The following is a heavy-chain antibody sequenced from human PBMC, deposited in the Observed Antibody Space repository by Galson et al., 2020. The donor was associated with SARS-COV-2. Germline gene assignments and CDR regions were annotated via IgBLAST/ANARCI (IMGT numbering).Heavy chain of an antibody. CDR3: ARSLHSNYFDY. D-gene: IGHD4-4*01. V-gene: IGHV3-30*04. Sequence: GESLKISCTASGFTFGDYAMSWVRQAPGKGLEWVAVISYTGSNSYYADSVQGRFTISRDNSKSTLFLQMSSLRAEDTALYYCARSLHSNYFDYWGQGILVTVSS. CDR1: GFTFGDYA. J-gene: IGHJ4*02. CDR2: ISYTGSNS.